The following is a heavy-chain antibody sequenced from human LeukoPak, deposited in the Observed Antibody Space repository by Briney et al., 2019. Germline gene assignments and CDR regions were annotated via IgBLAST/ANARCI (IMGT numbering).Heavy chain of an antibody. J-gene: IGHJ3*02. CDR3: ALRRYSSSPSAFDI. D-gene: IGHD6-13*01. CDR2: IYSGGST. Sequence: GGSLRLSCAVSGFTVSSNYMTWVRRAPGKGLEWVSIIYSGGSTYYADSVKGRFTISRDNAKNSLYLQMNSLRAEDTAVYYCALRRYSSSPSAFDIWGQGTMVTVSS. V-gene: IGHV3-53*01. CDR1: GFTVSSNY.